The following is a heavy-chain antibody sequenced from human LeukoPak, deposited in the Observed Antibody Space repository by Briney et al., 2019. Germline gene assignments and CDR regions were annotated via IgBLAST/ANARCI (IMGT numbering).Heavy chain of an antibody. J-gene: IGHJ6*02. CDR1: GGSFSSYY. Sequence: SETLSLTCAVYGGSFSSYYWGWIRQPPGEGLEWIGSIYYSGSTYYNPSLKSRVTISVDTSKNQFSLKLSSVTAADTAVYYCASTVTYYNYYGMDVWGQGTTVTVSS. CDR3: ASTVTYYNYYGMDV. D-gene: IGHD4-17*01. V-gene: IGHV4-39*01. CDR2: IYYSGST.